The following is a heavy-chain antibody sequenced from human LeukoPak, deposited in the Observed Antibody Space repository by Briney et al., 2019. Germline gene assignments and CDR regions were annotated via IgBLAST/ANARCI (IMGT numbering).Heavy chain of an antibody. CDR2: IYYRGST. V-gene: IGHV4-59*01. CDR3: ARATPNYYGSGSYLD. CDR1: GGSISSDY. D-gene: IGHD3-10*01. J-gene: IGHJ4*02. Sequence: SETLSLTCTVSGGSISSDYWSWIRQPPGKGLEWIGYIYYRGSTNYNPSLKSRVTISVDTSKNQFSLKLSSVTAADTAVYYCARATPNYYGSGSYLDWGQGTLVTVSS.